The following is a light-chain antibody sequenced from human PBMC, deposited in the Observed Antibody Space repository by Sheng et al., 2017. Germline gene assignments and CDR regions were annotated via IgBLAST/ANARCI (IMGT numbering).Light chain of an antibody. Sequence: EIVMTQSPATLSVSPGESATLSCRASQSVGSNLAWHQHKPGQAPRLLMSAVSTRATGIPQPGSVAVGLGQSSLSTISSLQSEDFAVYYCQQYNNWPRTFGRRD. CDR2: AVS. J-gene: IGKJ1*01. CDR1: QSVGSN. CDR3: QQYNNWPRT. V-gene: IGKV3-15*01.